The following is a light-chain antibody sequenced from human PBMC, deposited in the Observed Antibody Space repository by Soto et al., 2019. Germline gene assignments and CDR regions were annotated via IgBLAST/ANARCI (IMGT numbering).Light chain of an antibody. CDR2: GAS. CDR1: QSVSSN. V-gene: IGKV3-15*01. Sequence: EIVMTQSPATLSVSPGERATLSCRASQSVSSNLAWYHQKPGQAPRILIYGASTKATGIPTRFSGSRSGTEFTLTIVSLQSADSGVYYWQQYNEFSSLTFGGGTKVEIK. CDR3: QQYNEFSSLT. J-gene: IGKJ4*01.